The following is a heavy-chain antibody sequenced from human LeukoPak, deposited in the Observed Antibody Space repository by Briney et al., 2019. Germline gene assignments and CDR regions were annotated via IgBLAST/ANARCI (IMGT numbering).Heavy chain of an antibody. J-gene: IGHJ4*02. Sequence: SETLSLTCTVSGASISSSTYYWDWIRQPPGKGLEWIGSIYYSGITYYNPSLESRVTISVDTSKNQFSLKLSSVTAADTAVYYCTGHLSSGYGIYYFDYWGQGTLLTVSS. CDR1: GASISSSTYY. V-gene: IGHV4-39*01. D-gene: IGHD5-12*01. CDR2: IYYSGIT. CDR3: TGHLSSGYGIYYFDY.